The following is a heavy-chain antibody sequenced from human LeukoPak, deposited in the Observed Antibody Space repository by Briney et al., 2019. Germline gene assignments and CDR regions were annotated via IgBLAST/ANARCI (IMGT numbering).Heavy chain of an antibody. CDR2: INPNSGGT. V-gene: IGHV1-2*02. Sequence: ASVKVSCKTSGYTFTGYYMHWVRQAPGQGLEWMGWINPNSGGTNYAQKFQGRVTMTRDTSISTAYMELSRLRSDDTAVYYCARAGRAAMFDFDPWGQGTLVTVSS. D-gene: IGHD2-2*01. CDR1: GYTFTGYY. CDR3: ARAGRAAMFDFDP. J-gene: IGHJ5*02.